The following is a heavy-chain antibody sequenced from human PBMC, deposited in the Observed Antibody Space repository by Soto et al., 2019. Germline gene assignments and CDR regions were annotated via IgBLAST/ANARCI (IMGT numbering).Heavy chain of an antibody. CDR3: AKDPPNCYGSGSYPYFDY. Sequence: EVQLLESGGGLVQPGGSLRLSCAASGFTFSGYAMSWVRQAPGKGLEWVSAISGSGGSTYYADSVKGRFTISRDNSKNTLYLQMDSLRAEDTAVYYCAKDPPNCYGSGSYPYFDYWGQGTLVTVSS. CDR2: ISGSGGST. J-gene: IGHJ4*02. V-gene: IGHV3-23*01. CDR1: GFTFSGYA. D-gene: IGHD3-10*01.